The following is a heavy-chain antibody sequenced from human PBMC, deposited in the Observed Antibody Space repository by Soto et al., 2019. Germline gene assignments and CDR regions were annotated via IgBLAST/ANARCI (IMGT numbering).Heavy chain of an antibody. D-gene: IGHD3-22*01. CDR3: ARGYYYDSSGPIYYYYGMDV. CDR2: IIPIFGTA. CDR1: GGTFSSYA. J-gene: IGHJ6*02. Sequence: SVKVSCKASGGTFSSYAISWVRQAPGQGLEWMGGIIPIFGTANYAQKFQGRVTITADESTSTAYMELSSLRSEDTAVYFCARGYYYDSSGPIYYYYGMDVWGQGTTVTVSS. V-gene: IGHV1-69*13.